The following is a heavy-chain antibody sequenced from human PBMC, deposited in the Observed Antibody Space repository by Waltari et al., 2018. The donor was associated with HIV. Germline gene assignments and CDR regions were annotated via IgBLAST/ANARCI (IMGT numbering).Heavy chain of an antibody. CDR1: GYPFTTYG. V-gene: IGHV1-18*01. J-gene: IGHJ4*02. Sequence: QVQLVQSGAQVKKPGASVKVSCKASGYPFTTYGITWVRQAPGQGLEWLGWIGTYNGNADFAPKTQVRIHLTIDTSTSTAYIELTSLRSDDTAVYYCARSHCAVTSCGSIDYWGQGTLVTVSS. CDR2: IGTYNGNA. D-gene: IGHD4-17*01. CDR3: ARSHCAVTSCGSIDY.